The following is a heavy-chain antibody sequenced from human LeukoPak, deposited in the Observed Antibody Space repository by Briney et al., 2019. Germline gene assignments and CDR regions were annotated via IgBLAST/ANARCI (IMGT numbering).Heavy chain of an antibody. D-gene: IGHD3-22*01. V-gene: IGHV4-39*01. CDR1: GGSISSSSYY. CDR3: ARRKSGYYDSSGYYYVLPFDY. Sequence: SETLSLTCTVSGGSISSSSYYWGWIRQPPGKGLEWIGSIYNSGSTYYNPSLKSRVTISVDTSKNQFSLKLSSVTAADTAVYYCARRKSGYYDSSGYYYVLPFDYWGQGTLVTVSS. CDR2: IYNSGST. J-gene: IGHJ4*02.